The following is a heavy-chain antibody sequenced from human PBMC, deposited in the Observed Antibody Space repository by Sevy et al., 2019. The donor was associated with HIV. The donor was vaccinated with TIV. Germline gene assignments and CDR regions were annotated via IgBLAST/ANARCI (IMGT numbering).Heavy chain of an antibody. D-gene: IGHD3-10*01. CDR2: VFHSGST. CDR1: GYSITSGYL. V-gene: IGHV4-38-2*01. Sequence: SETLSLTCAVSGYSITSGYLWGWIRQPPVKGLEWIGSVFHSGSTYYNPSLNSRVIISVDTSKNQFSLKLNSVTAADTAVYYCARHSHGSGTYYVPFDSWGQRTLVTVSS. CDR3: ARHSHGSGTYYVPFDS. J-gene: IGHJ4*02.